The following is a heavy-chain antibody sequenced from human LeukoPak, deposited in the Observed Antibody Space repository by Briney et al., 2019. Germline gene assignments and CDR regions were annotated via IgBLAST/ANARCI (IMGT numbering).Heavy chain of an antibody. CDR1: GGSISSYY. D-gene: IGHD5-18*01. Sequence: SETLSLTCTVSGGSISSYYWSWIRQPPGKGLEWIGYTYHSGYTNHNPSLKSRVTISADTSKNQFSLKLSSVTAADTAVYYCAASNYHSSGYTHGYYWGQRTLVTVSS. CDR3: AASNYHSSGYTHGYY. CDR2: TYHSGYT. J-gene: IGHJ4*02. V-gene: IGHV4-59*08.